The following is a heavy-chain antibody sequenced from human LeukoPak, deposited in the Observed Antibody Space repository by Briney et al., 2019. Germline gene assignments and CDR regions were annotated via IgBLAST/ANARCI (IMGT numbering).Heavy chain of an antibody. CDR1: GYTFTGYY. CDR2: INPNSGGT. V-gene: IGHV1-2*02. J-gene: IGHJ5*02. D-gene: IGHD1-1*01. Sequence: ASVKVSCKASGYTFTGYYMHWVRQASGQGLEWMGWINPNSGGTNYAQKFQGRVTMTRDTSISTAYMELSRLRSDDTAVYYCARENWNAEPSWFDPWGQGTLVTVSS. CDR3: ARENWNAEPSWFDP.